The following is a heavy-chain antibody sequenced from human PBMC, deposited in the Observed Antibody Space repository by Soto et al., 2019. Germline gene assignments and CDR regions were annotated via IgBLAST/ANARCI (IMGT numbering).Heavy chain of an antibody. Sequence: PSETKSLSKTVAYGSSRDSSSCWGWTRQHPGKWLEWIGTNYYNRSTYYNPPVKSRVTISVDTTKNHIALKLRTFTDAAMAEYYCATHEVGESYGYAFDTWGQGTLVTVSS. D-gene: IGHD1-26*01. V-gene: IGHV4-39*02. CDR1: YGSSRDSSSC. J-gene: IGHJ5*02. CDR2: NYYNRST. CDR3: ATHEVGESYGYAFDT.